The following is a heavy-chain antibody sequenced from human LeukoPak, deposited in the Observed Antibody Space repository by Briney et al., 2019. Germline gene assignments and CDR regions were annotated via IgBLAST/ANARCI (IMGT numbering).Heavy chain of an antibody. Sequence: GASLKISCKGSGYSFTSYWIGWVRQMPGKGLEWMGIIYPGDSDTRYSPSFKGQVTISADKSISTAYLQWSSLKASDTAMYYCARHRSSTSWTYYYYMDVWGKGTTVTVSS. V-gene: IGHV5-51*01. D-gene: IGHD2-2*01. J-gene: IGHJ6*03. CDR1: GYSFTSYW. CDR2: IYPGDSDT. CDR3: ARHRSSTSWTYYYYMDV.